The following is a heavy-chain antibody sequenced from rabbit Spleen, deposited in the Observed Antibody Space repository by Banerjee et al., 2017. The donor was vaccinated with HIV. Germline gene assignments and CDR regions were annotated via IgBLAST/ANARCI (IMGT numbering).Heavy chain of an antibody. CDR2: ISSVSGKT. CDR3: VREDSSVAVGHLKL. CDR1: GFSFSDVAV. Sequence: QEHLVESGGGLVKPEGSLKLSCTASGFSFSDVAVMCWVRQAPGKGLELSACISSVSGKTWYASWAKGRFTISKTSSTTVTLQMTSLTAADTATYFCVREDSSVAVGHLKLWGQGTLVTVS. J-gene: IGHJ4*01. D-gene: IGHD4-1*01. V-gene: IGHV1S45*01.